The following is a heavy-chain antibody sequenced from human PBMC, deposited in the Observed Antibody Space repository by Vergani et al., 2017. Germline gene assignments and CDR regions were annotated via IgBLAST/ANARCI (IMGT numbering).Heavy chain of an antibody. CDR3: ARTLFGNCTNGLCYPSSLYYYYYMDV. D-gene: IGHD2-8*01. V-gene: IGHV1-69*12. J-gene: IGHJ6*03. Sequence: QVQLVQSGAEVKKPGSSVKVSCKASGGTFSSYAISWVRQAPGQGLEWMGGIIPIFGTANYAQKFQGRVTITADESKSTAYIELSSLRSEDTAVYYWARTLFGNCTNGLCYPSSLYYYYYMDVWGKGTTVTVSS. CDR1: GGTFSSYA. CDR2: IIPIFGTA.